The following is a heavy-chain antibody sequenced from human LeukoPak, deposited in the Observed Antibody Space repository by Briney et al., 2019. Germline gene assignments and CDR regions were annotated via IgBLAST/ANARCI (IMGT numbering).Heavy chain of an antibody. CDR1: GFTFSSYG. V-gene: IGHV3-33*01. Sequence: PGGSLRLSCAASGFTFSSYGMHWVRQAPGKGLEWVAVIWYDGRNKFYADSLKGRFTISRDNSKNTLYLQMNSLRAEDTAVYYCARVGGSNAFDIWGQGTMVIVSS. J-gene: IGHJ3*02. CDR3: ARVGGSNAFDI. D-gene: IGHD1-26*01. CDR2: IWYDGRNK.